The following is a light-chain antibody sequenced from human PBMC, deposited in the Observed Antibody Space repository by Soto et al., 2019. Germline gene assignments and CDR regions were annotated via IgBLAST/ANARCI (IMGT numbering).Light chain of an antibody. CDR2: KTS. V-gene: IGKV2-24*01. CDR3: MQATQFPPHT. J-gene: IGKJ2*01. CDR1: QSLVHSDGNTY. Sequence: DIVMTQTPLSSPVTLGQPASISCRSSQSLVHSDGNTYLSWLQQRPGQPPRLLIYKTSNRFSGVPDRFSGRGAGKDFTLKISRVEAEDVGVYYFMQATQFPPHTFGQGTKLEIK.